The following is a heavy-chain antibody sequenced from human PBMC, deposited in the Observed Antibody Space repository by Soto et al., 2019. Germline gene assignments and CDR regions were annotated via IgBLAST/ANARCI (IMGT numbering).Heavy chain of an antibody. Sequence: SQTLSLTCAISGDSVSSNSAAWNWIRQSPSRGLEWLGRTYYRSKWYNDYAVSVKSRITINPDTSKNQFSLQLNSVTPEDTAVYYCARGVPPDSSGYDYFDYWGQGTLVTVSS. J-gene: IGHJ4*02. V-gene: IGHV6-1*01. D-gene: IGHD3-22*01. CDR2: TYYRSKWYN. CDR3: ARGVPPDSSGYDYFDY. CDR1: GDSVSSNSAA.